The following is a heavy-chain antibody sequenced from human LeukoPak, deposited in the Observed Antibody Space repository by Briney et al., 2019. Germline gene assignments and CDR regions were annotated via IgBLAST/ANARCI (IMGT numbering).Heavy chain of an antibody. J-gene: IGHJ3*02. V-gene: IGHV4-61*02. CDR2: IYTSGST. CDR1: GGSISSGSYY. Sequence: SQTLSLTCTVSGGSISSGSYYWSWIRQPAGKGLDWIGRIYTSGSTNYNPSLKSRVTISVDTSKNQFSLKLSSVTAADTAVYYFARVVGDILTGLPAFDIWGQGTMVTVSS. CDR3: ARVVGDILTGLPAFDI. D-gene: IGHD3-9*01.